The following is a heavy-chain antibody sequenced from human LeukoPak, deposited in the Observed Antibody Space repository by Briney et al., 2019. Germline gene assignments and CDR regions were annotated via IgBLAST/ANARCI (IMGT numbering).Heavy chain of an antibody. J-gene: IGHJ3*02. V-gene: IGHV4-39*01. D-gene: IGHD3-22*01. CDR1: GGSISSSSYY. CDR2: IYYSGST. CDR3: ARHLAPTYYYDSSGYYSDAFDI. Sequence: PSETLSLTCTVSGGSISSSSYYWGWIRQPPGKGLEWIGCIYYSGSTYYNPSLKSRVTISVDTSKNQFSLKLSSVTAADTAVYYCARHLAPTYYYDSSGYYSDAFDIWGQGTMVTVSS.